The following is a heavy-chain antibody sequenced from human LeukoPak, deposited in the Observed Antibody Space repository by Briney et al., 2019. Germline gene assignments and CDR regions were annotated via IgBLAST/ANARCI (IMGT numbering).Heavy chain of an antibody. D-gene: IGHD3-3*01. CDR2: IRYDGSNK. CDR1: RSTFSSYG. CDR3: AKGPGYYPYYYYMDV. J-gene: IGHJ6*03. Sequence: GGSLRLSCAASRSTFSSYGMHWVRQAPGKGLEWVAFIRYDGSNKYYADSVKGRFTISRDNSKNTLYLQMNSLRAEDTAVYYCAKGPGYYPYYYYMDVWGKGTTVTISS. V-gene: IGHV3-30*02.